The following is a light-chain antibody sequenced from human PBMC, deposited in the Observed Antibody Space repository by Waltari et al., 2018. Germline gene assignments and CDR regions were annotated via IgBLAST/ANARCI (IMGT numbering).Light chain of an antibody. CDR2: WAS. CDR3: QQHYSSPFT. J-gene: IGKJ3*01. CDR1: QSVLYSSNNKNY. Sequence: DIVMTQSPDSLAVSLGERATINCKSNQSVLYSSNNKNYLTWYQQKPGQPPKLLIDWASTRESGVPERFSGSGSGTDFTLTISSLQAEDVAVYYCQQHYSSPFTFGPGTKVDIK. V-gene: IGKV4-1*01.